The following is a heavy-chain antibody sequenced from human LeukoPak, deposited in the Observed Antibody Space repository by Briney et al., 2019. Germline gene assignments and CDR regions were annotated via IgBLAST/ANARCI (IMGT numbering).Heavy chain of an antibody. V-gene: IGHV3-30*18. CDR1: GFTFSSYG. J-gene: IGHJ4*02. Sequence: GGSLRLSCAASGFTFSSYGMHWVRQAPGKGLEWVAVISYDGSNKYYADSVKGRFTISRDNSKNTLYLQMNSPRAEDTAVYYCAKARTVSAYYFDYWGQGTLVTVSS. CDR2: ISYDGSNK. CDR3: AKARTVSAYYFDY. D-gene: IGHD4-11*01.